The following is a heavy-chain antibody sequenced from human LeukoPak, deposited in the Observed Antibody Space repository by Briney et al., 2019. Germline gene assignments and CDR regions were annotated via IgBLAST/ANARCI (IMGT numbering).Heavy chain of an antibody. V-gene: IGHV3-7*03. CDR3: ARDSSPLLTGPRFDY. D-gene: IGHD2-15*01. Sequence: GGSLRLSCAASGFTFSTYWMTWVRQAPGKGLEWVASLNQDGSEKYYVDSVKGRFTISRDNAQKSLYLEMKSLSAKDTAVYYCARDSSPLLTGPRFDYWGQGTLVTVSP. CDR1: GFTFSTYW. CDR2: LNQDGSEK. J-gene: IGHJ4*02.